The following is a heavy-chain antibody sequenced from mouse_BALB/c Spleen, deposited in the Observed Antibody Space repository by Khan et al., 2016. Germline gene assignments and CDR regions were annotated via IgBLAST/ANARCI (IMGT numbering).Heavy chain of an antibody. CDR2: IRYSGST. V-gene: IGHV3-2*02. CDR3: TRSPTATRYFDV. CDR1: GYSITSDYA. Sequence: EVQLQESGPGLVKPSQSLSLTCTVTGYSITSDYAWNWIRQFPGNKVEWMGYIRYSGSTTYNPSLKSRISITRDTSKNQFFLQLDTVTTEDTATYYCTRSPTATRYFDVWGAGTTVTVSS. D-gene: IGHD1-2*01. J-gene: IGHJ1*01.